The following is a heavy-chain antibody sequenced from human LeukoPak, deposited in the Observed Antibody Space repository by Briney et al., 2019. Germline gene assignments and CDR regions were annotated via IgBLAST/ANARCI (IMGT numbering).Heavy chain of an antibody. CDR3: ARDTYCSGGSCYSSLPFDY. V-gene: IGHV1-69*04. Sequence: ASVKVSCKASGGTFSSYAISWVRRAPGQGLEWMGRIIPILGIANYAQKFQGRVTITADKSTSTAYMELSSLRSEDTAVYYCARDTYCSGGSCYSSLPFDYWGQGTLVTVSS. J-gene: IGHJ4*02. CDR1: GGTFSSYA. CDR2: IIPILGIA. D-gene: IGHD2-15*01.